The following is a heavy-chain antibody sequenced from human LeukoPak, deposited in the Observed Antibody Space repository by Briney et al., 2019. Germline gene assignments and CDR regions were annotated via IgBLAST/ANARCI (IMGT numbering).Heavy chain of an antibody. Sequence: SETLSLTCTVSGGSMSIDTYFWGWIRQPPGKGLEWIGIISYSGSTFYNPSLKSGVTIRVDISKNQFSLKLNSVTAADTAVYYCARAKYSSGGNWFDPWGQGTLVTVSS. V-gene: IGHV4-39*07. J-gene: IGHJ5*02. CDR2: ISYSGST. CDR1: GGSMSIDTYF. CDR3: ARAKYSSGGNWFDP. D-gene: IGHD6-19*01.